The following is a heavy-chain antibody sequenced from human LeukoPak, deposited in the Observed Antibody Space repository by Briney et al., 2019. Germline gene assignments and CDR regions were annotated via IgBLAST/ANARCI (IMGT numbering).Heavy chain of an antibody. CDR1: GFPFSTYS. V-gene: IGHV3-64*01. CDR2: ISSNGGST. D-gene: IGHD4-17*01. CDR3: ARDGAYGDYDY. J-gene: IGHJ4*02. Sequence: GGSLRLFCAASGFPFSTYSMHWVRQAPGKGLEYVSAISSNGGSTFYANSVRGRFTISRDNSKNTVYLQMGSLRAEDMAVYYCARDGAYGDYDYWGQGTLVTVSS.